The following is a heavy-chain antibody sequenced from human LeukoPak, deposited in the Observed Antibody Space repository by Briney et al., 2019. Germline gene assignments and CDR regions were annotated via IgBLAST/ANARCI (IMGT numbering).Heavy chain of an antibody. CDR3: ARVGSSGTGFDP. CDR1: GYTFTGYY. J-gene: IGHJ5*02. Sequence: ASVKVSCKASGYTFTGYYMHWVRQAPGQGLEWMGWINPNSGGTNYAQKFQGRVTMTRDTSISTACMELSRLRSDGTAVYYCARVGSSGTGFDPWGQGTLVTVSS. D-gene: IGHD3/OR15-3a*01. V-gene: IGHV1-2*02. CDR2: INPNSGGT.